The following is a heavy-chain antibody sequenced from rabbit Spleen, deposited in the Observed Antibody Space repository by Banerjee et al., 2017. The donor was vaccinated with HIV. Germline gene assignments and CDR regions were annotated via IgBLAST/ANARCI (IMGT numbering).Heavy chain of an antibody. V-gene: IGHV1S7*01. CDR3: ARDAGTGDYIDVYFDL. D-gene: IGHD8-1*01. CDR2: IDPVFGIT. Sequence: QLKESGGGLVQPGGSLKLSCKASGFTLSSYYMNWVRQAPGKGLEWIGYIDPVFGITYYANWVNGRFSISRENAQNTVFLQMTSLTAADTATYFCARDAGTGDYIDVYFDLWGPGTLVTVS. J-gene: IGHJ4*01. CDR1: GFTLSSYY.